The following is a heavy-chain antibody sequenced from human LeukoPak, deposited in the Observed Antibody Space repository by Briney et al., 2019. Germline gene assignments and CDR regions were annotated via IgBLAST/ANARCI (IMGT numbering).Heavy chain of an antibody. J-gene: IGHJ5*02. D-gene: IGHD3-16*01. Sequence: PGGSLRLSCAASGFTFSSYAMNWVRQAPGKGLEWVSSISSSSSYIYYADSVKGRFTISRDNAKNSLYLQMNSLRAEDTAVYYCAREGGFDWFDPWGQGTLVTVSS. CDR2: ISSSSSYI. V-gene: IGHV3-21*01. CDR3: AREGGFDWFDP. CDR1: GFTFSSYA.